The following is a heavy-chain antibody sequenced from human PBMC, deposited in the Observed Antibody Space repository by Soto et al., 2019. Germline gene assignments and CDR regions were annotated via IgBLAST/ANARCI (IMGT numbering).Heavy chain of an antibody. J-gene: IGHJ4*02. CDR1: GYTFTGYY. D-gene: IGHD3-9*01. CDR2: INPNSGGT. CDR3: ARGRYDILTGYYSH. Sequence: ASVKVSCKASGYTFTGYYMHWVRQAPGQGLEWMGWINPNSGGTNYAQKFQGWVTMTRDTSISTAYMELSRLRSDDTAAYYCARGRYDILTGYYSHWGQGTLVTVSS. V-gene: IGHV1-2*04.